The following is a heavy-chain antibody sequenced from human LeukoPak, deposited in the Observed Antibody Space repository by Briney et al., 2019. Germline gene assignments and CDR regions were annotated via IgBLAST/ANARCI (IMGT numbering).Heavy chain of an antibody. J-gene: IGHJ2*01. Sequence: SETLSLTCTVSGGSISSYYWSWIRQPPGKGLEWIGYIYYSGSTNYNPSLKSRVTISVDTSKNQFSLKLSSVTAADTAVYYCARGPGSSGYYHWYLDLWGRGTLVTVSS. CDR1: GGSISSYY. V-gene: IGHV4-59*01. CDR3: ARGPGSSGYYHWYLDL. D-gene: IGHD3-22*01. CDR2: IYYSGST.